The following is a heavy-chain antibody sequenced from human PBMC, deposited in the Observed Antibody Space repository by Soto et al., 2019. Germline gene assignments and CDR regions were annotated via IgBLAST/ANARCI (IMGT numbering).Heavy chain of an antibody. CDR3: ARSGGRRFDP. CDR2: INPNNGNT. J-gene: IGHJ5*02. Sequence: ASVKVSCKASGYTFTSYDINWVRQATGQGLEWMGWINPNNGNTDYAQKFQGRVTMTTDTSTSTAYMELRSLRSDDTAVYYCARSGGRRFDPWGQGTLVTVSS. D-gene: IGHD2-15*01. CDR1: GYTFTSYD. V-gene: IGHV1-18*01.